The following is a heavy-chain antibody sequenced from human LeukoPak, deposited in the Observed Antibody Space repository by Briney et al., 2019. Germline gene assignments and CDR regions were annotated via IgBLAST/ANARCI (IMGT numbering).Heavy chain of an antibody. CDR1: GFTFSNYA. CDR3: ARYSSSRLYYYCYGMDV. V-gene: IGHV3-33*01. Sequence: PGGSLRLSCAASGFTFSNYAMHWVRQAPGKGLEWMAIIWYDGSYKYYADSVKGRFTISRDNSKNSLYLQMNSLRAEDTAVYYCARYSSSRLYYYCYGMDVWGQGTTVTVSS. CDR2: IWYDGSYK. J-gene: IGHJ6*02. D-gene: IGHD6-13*01.